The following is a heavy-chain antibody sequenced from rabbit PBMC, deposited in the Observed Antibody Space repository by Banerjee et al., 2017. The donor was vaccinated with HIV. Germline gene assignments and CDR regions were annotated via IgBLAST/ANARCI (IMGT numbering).Heavy chain of an antibody. CDR1: GFDFSSYG. Sequence: EQLKETGGGLVQPGGSLTLSYKASGFDFSSYGISWVRQAPGKGLEWIGYISYGGSTVNASWAKGRFTISKPSTTVDLKMTSLTAADTATYFCARRLYDDFNLWGPGTLVTVS. V-gene: IGHV1S21*01. J-gene: IGHJ4*01. CDR2: ISYGGST. CDR3: ARRLYDDFNL. D-gene: IGHD2-1*01.